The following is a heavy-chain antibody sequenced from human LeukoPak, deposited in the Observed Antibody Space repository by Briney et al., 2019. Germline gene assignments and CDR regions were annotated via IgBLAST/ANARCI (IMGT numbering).Heavy chain of an antibody. CDR3: ARPWERYSHDAFDI. CDR1: GGSISSYY. CDR2: IYYSGST. D-gene: IGHD5-18*01. J-gene: IGHJ3*02. Sequence: PSETLSLTCTVSGGSISSYYWSWIRQPPGKGLEWIGYIYYSGSTNYNPSLKSRVTISVDTSKNQFSLKLSSVTAADTAVYYCARPWERYSHDAFDIWGQGTMVTVSS. V-gene: IGHV4-59*12.